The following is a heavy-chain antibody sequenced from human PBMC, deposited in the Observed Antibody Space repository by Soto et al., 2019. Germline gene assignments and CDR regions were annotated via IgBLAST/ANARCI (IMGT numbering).Heavy chain of an antibody. Sequence: ASVKISCKASGYTFTSYGISWVRQAPGQGLEWMGWISAYNGNTNYAQKLQGRVTMTTDTSTSTAYMELRSLRSDDTAVYYCARDQGTYSYGYSFDYWGQGTLVTVFS. CDR3: ARDQGTYSYGYSFDY. CDR1: GYTFTSYG. V-gene: IGHV1-18*04. J-gene: IGHJ4*02. D-gene: IGHD5-18*01. CDR2: ISAYNGNT.